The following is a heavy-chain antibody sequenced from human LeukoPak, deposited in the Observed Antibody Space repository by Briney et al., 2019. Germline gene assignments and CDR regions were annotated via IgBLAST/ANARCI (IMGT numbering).Heavy chain of an antibody. CDR1: GFTFSSYA. CDR3: ARDPGYYYDSSGYPQYYFDY. J-gene: IGHJ4*02. V-gene: IGHV3-30*04. D-gene: IGHD3-22*01. CDR2: IPYDGSNK. Sequence: PGGSLRLSCAASGFTFSSYAMHWVRQAPGKGLEWVAVIPYDGSNKYYADSVKGRFTISRDNSKNTLYLQMNSLRAEDTAVYYCARDPGYYYDSSGYPQYYFDYWGQGTLVIVSS.